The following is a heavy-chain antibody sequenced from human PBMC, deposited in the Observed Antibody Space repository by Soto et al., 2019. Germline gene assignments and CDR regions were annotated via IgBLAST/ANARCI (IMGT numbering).Heavy chain of an antibody. J-gene: IGHJ5*02. CDR1: GGSISSGGYY. CDR3: ARAQELVATIDP. CDR2: IYYSGSP. V-gene: IGHV4-31*03. D-gene: IGHD6-6*01. Sequence: QVQLQESGPGLVKPSQTLSLTCTVSGGSISSGGYYWSWIRQHPGKGLVWIGYIYYSGSPYSIPSLKSRVTKSVETSKNQFSLKLSSVTAADTAVYYCARAQELVATIDPWGQGTLVTVSS.